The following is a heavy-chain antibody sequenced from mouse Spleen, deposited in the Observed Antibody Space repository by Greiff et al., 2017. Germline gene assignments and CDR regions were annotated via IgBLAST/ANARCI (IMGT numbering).Heavy chain of an antibody. Sequence: EVKVEESGGGLVKPGGSLKLSCAASGFTFSSYAMSWVRQTPEKRLEWVATISSGGSYTYYPDSVKGRFTISRDNAKNTLYLQMSSLRSEDTAMYYCARQYGNLYYFDYWGQGTTLTVSS. J-gene: IGHJ2*01. V-gene: IGHV5-9-3*01. CDR1: GFTFSSYA. CDR3: ARQYGNLYYFDY. D-gene: IGHD2-10*02. CDR2: ISSGGSYT.